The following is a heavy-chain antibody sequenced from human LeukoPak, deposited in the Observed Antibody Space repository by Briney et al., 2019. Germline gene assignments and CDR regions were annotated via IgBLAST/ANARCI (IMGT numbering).Heavy chain of an antibody. V-gene: IGHV1-69*13. CDR2: IIPIFGTA. D-gene: IGHD2-2*01. Sequence: ASVKVSCKASGYTFSNYDINWVRQVTGQGLEWMGGIIPIFGTANYAQKFQGRVTITADESTSTAYMELSSLRSEDTAVYYCARFVPAAIYYYGMDVWGQGTTVTVSS. CDR1: GYTFSNYD. CDR3: ARFVPAAIYYYGMDV. J-gene: IGHJ6*02.